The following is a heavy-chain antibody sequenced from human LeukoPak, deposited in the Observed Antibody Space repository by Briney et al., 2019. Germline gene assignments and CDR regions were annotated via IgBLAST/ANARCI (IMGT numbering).Heavy chain of an antibody. V-gene: IGHV4-38-2*02. CDR2: IYHSGST. Sequence: SETLSLTCTVSGYSISNGYFWGWIRQPPGKGLEWIGSIYHSGSTYYNPSLKSRVTMSVDTSKNQFSLKLNSVTVADTAVYYCARSWYYFDSCEGYWGQGTLVTVSS. D-gene: IGHD3-22*01. CDR3: ARSWYYFDSCEGY. J-gene: IGHJ4*02. CDR1: GYSISNGYF.